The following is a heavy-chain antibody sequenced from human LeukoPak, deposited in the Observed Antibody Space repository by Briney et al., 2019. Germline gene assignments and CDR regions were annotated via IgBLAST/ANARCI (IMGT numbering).Heavy chain of an antibody. CDR1: GGSISSHY. J-gene: IGHJ6*03. Sequence: TETLSLTCTVSGGSISSHYWSWIRQPPGKGLEWIGYIYTSGSTNYNPSLKSRVTISVDTSKNQFSLKLSSVTAADTAVYYCARRQRITMVRGVLRIKYYYYYMDVWGKGTTVTVSS. D-gene: IGHD3-10*01. CDR2: IYTSGST. V-gene: IGHV4-4*09. CDR3: ARRQRITMVRGVLRIKYYYYYMDV.